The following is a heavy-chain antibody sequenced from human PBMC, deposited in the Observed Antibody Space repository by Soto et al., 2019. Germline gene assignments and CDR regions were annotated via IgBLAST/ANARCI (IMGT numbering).Heavy chain of an antibody. Sequence: ASVKVSCKAAAYTFTSYDINWVRQATGQDFEWMGWMNPNNGNTAYAQKFQGRVTMTRDTSKSTAFMELSSLTSEDTAVYYCARGPRNWGVDYWGQGALVTVSS. CDR1: AYTFTSYD. CDR2: MNPNNGNT. D-gene: IGHD7-27*01. CDR3: ARGPRNWGVDY. J-gene: IGHJ4*02. V-gene: IGHV1-8*01.